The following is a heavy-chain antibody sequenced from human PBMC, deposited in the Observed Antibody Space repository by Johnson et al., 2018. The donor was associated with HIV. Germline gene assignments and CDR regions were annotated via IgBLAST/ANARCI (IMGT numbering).Heavy chain of an antibody. CDR3: ARVLRFLEYSLDAFDI. CDR1: GFTFSTNW. J-gene: IGHJ3*02. D-gene: IGHD3-3*01. Sequence: VQLVESGGDLVQPGGSLRLSCVGSGFTFSTNWMHWVRQAPGKGLVWVSRINSDGSSTSYADSVRGRFTISRDNAKNTLYLQMDSLGAEDTALYYCARVLRFLEYSLDAFDIWGQGTMVTVSS. V-gene: IGHV3-74*02. CDR2: INSDGSST.